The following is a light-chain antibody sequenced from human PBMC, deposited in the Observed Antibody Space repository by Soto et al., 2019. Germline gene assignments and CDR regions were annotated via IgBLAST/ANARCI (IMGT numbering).Light chain of an antibody. J-gene: IGKJ4*01. CDR2: LGS. V-gene: IGKV2-28*01. CDR1: RNLLHSNGYYY. Sequence: EIVLTQSPLSLPVTPREPSSISCSSSRNLLHSNGYYYLDWYLQKPGQSPQLLIYLGSNRASGVPDRFSGSGSGTDFTLTISRVEAEDVGVYFCAQGLATPFTFGGGTKVDIK. CDR3: AQGLATPFT.